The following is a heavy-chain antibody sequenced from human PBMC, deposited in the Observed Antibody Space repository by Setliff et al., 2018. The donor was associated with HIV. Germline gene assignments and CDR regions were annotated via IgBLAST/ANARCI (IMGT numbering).Heavy chain of an antibody. D-gene: IGHD3-9*01. Sequence: SETLSLTCTVSGGSISSGGYYWSWIRQHPGKGLEWIGYIYYSGSTYYNPPLKSRVTISVDTSKNQFSLKLSSVTAADTAVYYCARVSTNILTGSYTFDYWGQGTLVTVSS. J-gene: IGHJ4*02. CDR2: IYYSGST. V-gene: IGHV4-31*03. CDR3: ARVSTNILTGSYTFDY. CDR1: GGSISSGGYY.